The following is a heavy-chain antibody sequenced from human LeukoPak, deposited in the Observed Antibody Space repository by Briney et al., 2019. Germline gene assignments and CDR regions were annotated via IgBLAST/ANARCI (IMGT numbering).Heavy chain of an antibody. V-gene: IGHV3-23*01. CDR3: AKAVAGTRDY. J-gene: IGHJ4*02. CDR1: GFTFSSYA. CDR2: ITGSGGST. Sequence: GGSLRLSCAASGFTFSSYAMSWVRQAPGKGLGWVSAITGSGGSTYYADSVKGRFTISRDNSKNMLYLQMNNLRAEDTAVYYCAKAVAGTRDYWGQGTLVTVSS. D-gene: IGHD6-19*01.